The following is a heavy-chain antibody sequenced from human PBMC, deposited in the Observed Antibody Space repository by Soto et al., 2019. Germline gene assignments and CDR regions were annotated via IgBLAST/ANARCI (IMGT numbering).Heavy chain of an antibody. D-gene: IGHD1-7*01. CDR1: GFTFSSYA. Sequence: GGSLRLSCAASGFTFSSYAMSWVRQAPGKGLEWVSAISGSGASTYYADSVKGRFTISRDNSKNTLYLQMNSLRAEDTAVYYCAKYEPGGLARNYYYYYYGMDVWGQGTTVTVSS. CDR2: ISGSGAST. CDR3: AKYEPGGLARNYYYYYYGMDV. V-gene: IGHV3-23*01. J-gene: IGHJ6*02.